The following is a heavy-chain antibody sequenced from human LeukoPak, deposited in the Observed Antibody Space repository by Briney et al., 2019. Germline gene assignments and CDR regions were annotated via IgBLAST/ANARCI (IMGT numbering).Heavy chain of an antibody. CDR3: ARGRVAAIEAPTAYTDY. V-gene: IGHV4-34*01. Sequence: PSETLSLTCAVYGGSFSGYYWSWTRQPPGKGLEWIGEINHSGSTNYNPSLKSRVTISVDMSKNQFSLKLNSVTAADTAVYYCARGRVAAIEAPTAYTDYWGQGTLVTVSS. CDR2: INHSGST. D-gene: IGHD5-24*01. CDR1: GGSFSGYY. J-gene: IGHJ4*02.